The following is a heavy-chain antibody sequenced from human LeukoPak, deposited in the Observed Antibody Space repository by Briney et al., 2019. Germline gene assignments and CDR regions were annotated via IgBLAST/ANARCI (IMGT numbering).Heavy chain of an antibody. V-gene: IGHV3-11*01. J-gene: IGHJ4*02. CDR1: GFTFSDYY. D-gene: IGHD3-9*01. CDR2: ISSSGSTI. CDR3: ARGARYYDILTGQIDY. Sequence: GSLRLSCAASGFTFSDYYMSWIRQAPGKGLEWVSYISSSGSTIYYADSVKGRFTISRDNAKNSLYLQMNSLRAEDTAVYYCARGARYYDILTGQIDYWGQGTLVTVSS.